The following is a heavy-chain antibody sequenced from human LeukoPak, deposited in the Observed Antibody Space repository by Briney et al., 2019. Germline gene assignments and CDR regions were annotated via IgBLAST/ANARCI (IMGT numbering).Heavy chain of an antibody. Sequence: GGSLRLSCAASGFTFTDYAMGWVRQAPGQGLEWASTISASGSTTYYADSVRGRFTISRHNSKNTLSLQMSSLRAEDTAVYYCAKARTPYNSGFDYWGQGTLVAVSS. D-gene: IGHD6-19*01. V-gene: IGHV3-23*01. CDR3: AKARTPYNSGFDY. J-gene: IGHJ4*02. CDR2: ISASGSTT. CDR1: GFTFTDYA.